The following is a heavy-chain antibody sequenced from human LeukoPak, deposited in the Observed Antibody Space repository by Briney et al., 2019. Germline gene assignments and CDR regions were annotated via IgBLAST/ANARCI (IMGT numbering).Heavy chain of an antibody. D-gene: IGHD2/OR15-2a*01. CDR3: ARDPHYRGGSTSNY. J-gene: IGHJ4*02. Sequence: GGSLRLSCAASGFTFSSYSMNWVRQAPGKGLEWVSYISSSSSTIYYADSVKGRFTISRDNAKNSLYLQMNSLRAEDTAVYYCARDPHYRGGSTSNYWGQGTLVTVSS. CDR2: ISSSSSTI. CDR1: GFTFSSYS. V-gene: IGHV3-48*04.